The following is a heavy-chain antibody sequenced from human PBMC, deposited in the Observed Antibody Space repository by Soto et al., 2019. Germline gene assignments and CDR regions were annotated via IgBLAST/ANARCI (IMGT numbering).Heavy chain of an antibody. CDR3: ARGWGTGFYQLDS. J-gene: IGHJ4*02. V-gene: IGHV4-38-2*01. CDR1: GYSISTGFN. Sequence: PSETLSLTCAVSGYSISTGFNWAWIRQPPGKGLEWIGSIYHSGSTYYNLSLKSRVTISSDASKNQISLKLSSVTAADTALYYCARGWGTGFYQLDSWGQGTLVTVSS. CDR2: IYHSGST. D-gene: IGHD2-2*01.